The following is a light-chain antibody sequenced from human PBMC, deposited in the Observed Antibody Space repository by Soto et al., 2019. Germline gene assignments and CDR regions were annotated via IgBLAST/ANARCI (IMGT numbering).Light chain of an antibody. J-gene: IGKJ3*01. V-gene: IGKV3-15*01. CDR2: GAS. CDR3: QHYNNWPLFI. Sequence: ETEMTQSPATLSVSPGERATLSCRASQSVSSNLAWYQQKPGQAPRLLIYGASTRATGIPARFSGSGSGTEFTLTISSLQSEDFAVYYCQHYNNWPLFIFGPGTKVDMK. CDR1: QSVSSN.